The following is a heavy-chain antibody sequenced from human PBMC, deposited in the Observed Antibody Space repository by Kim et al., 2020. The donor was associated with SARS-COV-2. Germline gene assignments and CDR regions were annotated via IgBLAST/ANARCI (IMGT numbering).Heavy chain of an antibody. J-gene: IGHJ6*02. V-gene: IGHV3-33*01. CDR3: ARDTRDYYGMDV. Sequence: YYADSVKGRLPISRDNSKNTLYLQMNSLRAEETAVYYCARDTRDYYGMDVWGQGTTVTVSS.